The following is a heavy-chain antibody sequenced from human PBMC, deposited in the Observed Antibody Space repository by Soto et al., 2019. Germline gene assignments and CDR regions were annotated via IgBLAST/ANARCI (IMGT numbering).Heavy chain of an antibody. Sequence: QVHLVQSGAEVKKTGASVKVSCKTSGYTFINYGISWVRQAPGQGLEWMGWINGYNGNTNYARKFQGKFTMTTDTATNAAFMELTSLRSDDTAGYYCAGGDSPVHFDYWGQGTLVTVSS. J-gene: IGHJ4*02. V-gene: IGHV1-18*01. CDR3: AGGDSPVHFDY. CDR1: GYTFINYG. CDR2: INGYNGNT. D-gene: IGHD4-4*01.